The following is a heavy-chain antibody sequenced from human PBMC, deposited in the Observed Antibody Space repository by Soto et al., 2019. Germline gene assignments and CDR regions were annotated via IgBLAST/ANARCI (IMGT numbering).Heavy chain of an antibody. CDR1: GYTFISYY. CDR3: VIRDPGHY. Sequence: QVQLVQSGAEVKKAGASVKVSCKASGYTFISYYIHWVRRAPGQGLEWMGIINPSGDRTSYAQKVQGRVTMTTDTSTSTVYMELSSLRSEDTAVYYCVIRDPGHYWGQGTLVTVSS. CDR2: INPSGDRT. J-gene: IGHJ4*02. V-gene: IGHV1-46*01.